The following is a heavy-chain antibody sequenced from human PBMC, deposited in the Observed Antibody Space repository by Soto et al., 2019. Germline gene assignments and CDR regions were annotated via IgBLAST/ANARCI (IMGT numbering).Heavy chain of an antibody. CDR1: GFTVSSNF. Sequence: PGGSLRLSCAASGFTVSSNFMNWVRQAPGKGLEWLSVIFPGGSTYYADSMKGRFTISRDNSKNTLYLQMNSLRAEDTAVFYCASQKISGGSYHYFDYWGQGTLVTVSS. CDR3: ASQKISGGSYHYFDY. V-gene: IGHV3-53*01. D-gene: IGHD2-15*01. J-gene: IGHJ4*02. CDR2: IFPGGST.